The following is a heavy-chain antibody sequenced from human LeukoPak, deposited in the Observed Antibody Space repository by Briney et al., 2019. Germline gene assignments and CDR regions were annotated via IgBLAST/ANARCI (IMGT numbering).Heavy chain of an antibody. CDR2: ISVDGGNI. CDR1: RFAFHNYA. J-gene: IGHJ4*02. V-gene: IGHV3-23*01. Sequence: GGSLRLSCAASRFAFHNYAMTWIRQAPEKGLEWVSSISVDGGNIKYADSAKGRFTISRDNSKGTLYLQMDSLRVEDTAVYYCAKDDPNDYKPWIYWGQGTLVIVSS. D-gene: IGHD4-11*01. CDR3: AKDDPNDYKPWIY.